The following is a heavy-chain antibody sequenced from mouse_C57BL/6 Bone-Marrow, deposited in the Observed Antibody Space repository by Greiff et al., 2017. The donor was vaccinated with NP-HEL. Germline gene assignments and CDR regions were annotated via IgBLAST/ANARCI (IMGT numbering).Heavy chain of an antibody. V-gene: IGHV1-39*01. Sequence: VQLKQSGPELEKPGASVKISCKASGYSFTDYNMNWVKQSIGKSLEWIGNIDPYYGGTSYNQKFKGKATLTVDISSSTGYMQLKSLTSEDSAVYYCARGGLRYWDYWGQGTTLTVSS. CDR1: GYSFTDYN. J-gene: IGHJ2*01. CDR2: IDPYYGGT. D-gene: IGHD1-1*01. CDR3: ARGGLRYWDY.